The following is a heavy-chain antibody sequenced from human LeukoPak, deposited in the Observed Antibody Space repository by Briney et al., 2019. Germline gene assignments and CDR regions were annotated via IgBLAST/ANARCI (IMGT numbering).Heavy chain of an antibody. CDR1: GYTFTSYD. CDR2: MNPNSGNT. Sequence: ASVKVSCKAPGYTFTSYDINWVRQATGQGLEWMGWMNPNSGNTGYAQKFQGRVTITRNTSISTAYMELSSLRSEDTAVYYCARPLRYFDWFLGYWGQGTLVTVSS. V-gene: IGHV1-8*03. D-gene: IGHD3-9*01. J-gene: IGHJ4*02. CDR3: ARPLRYFDWFLGY.